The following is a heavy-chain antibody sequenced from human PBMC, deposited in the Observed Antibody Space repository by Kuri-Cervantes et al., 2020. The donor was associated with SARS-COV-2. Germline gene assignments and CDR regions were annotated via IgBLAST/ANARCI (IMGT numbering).Heavy chain of an antibody. CDR1: GFPFNNHA. D-gene: IGHD2-21*01. V-gene: IGHV3-30-3*01. CDR3: ARVLVRAFYYFYAVDV. CDR2: ISDDGSKT. Sequence: GESLKTSCAASGFPFNNHALYWVRQAPGKGLEWVAVISDDGSKTYYRDSVKGRFTISRDTSKNTLFLQMNSLRPDDTGVYFCARVLVRAFYYFYAVDVWGQGTTVTVSS. J-gene: IGHJ6*02.